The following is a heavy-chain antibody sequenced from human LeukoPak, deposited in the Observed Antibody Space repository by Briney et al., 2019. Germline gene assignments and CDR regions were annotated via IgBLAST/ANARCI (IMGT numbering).Heavy chain of an antibody. J-gene: IGHJ4*02. CDR3: ARGASGYDRGPWSD. D-gene: IGHD5-12*01. CDR1: GGSISSYY. V-gene: IGHV4-4*07. CDR2: IYTSGST. Sequence: SETLSLTCTVSGGSISSYYWSWIRQPAGKGLEWIGRIYTSGSTNYNPSLKSRVTMSVDTSKNQFSLKLSSVIAADTAVYYCARGASGYDRGPWSDWGQGTLVTVSS.